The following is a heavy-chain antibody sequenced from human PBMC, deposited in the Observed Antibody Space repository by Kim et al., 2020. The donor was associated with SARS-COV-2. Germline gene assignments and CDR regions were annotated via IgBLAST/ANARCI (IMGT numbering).Heavy chain of an antibody. CDR3: GRDYSD. J-gene: IGHJ4*02. CDR2: IKEDGREK. D-gene: IGHD6-13*01. V-gene: IGHV3-7*01. Sequence: GGSLRLSCAASGFTFSKYWMSWVRQAPGKGLEWVANIKEDGREKYYVDSVKGRFTISRDNAKNSVYLQMNSLRAEDTAVYFCGRDYSDWGQGTLVTVSS. CDR1: GFTFSKYW.